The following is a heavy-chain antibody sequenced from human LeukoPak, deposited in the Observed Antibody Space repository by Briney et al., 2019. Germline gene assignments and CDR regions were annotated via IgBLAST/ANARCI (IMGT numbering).Heavy chain of an antibody. CDR2: IYYSGST. V-gene: IGHV4-39*07. Sequence: SETLSLTCTVSGGSISSSSYYWGWIRQPPGKGLEWIGSIYYSGSTYYNPSLKSRVTISVDTSKNQFSLKLSSVTAADTAVYYCARKTSWDTAMIDYWGQGTLVTVSS. D-gene: IGHD5-18*01. CDR1: GGSISSSSYY. CDR3: ARKTSWDTAMIDY. J-gene: IGHJ4*02.